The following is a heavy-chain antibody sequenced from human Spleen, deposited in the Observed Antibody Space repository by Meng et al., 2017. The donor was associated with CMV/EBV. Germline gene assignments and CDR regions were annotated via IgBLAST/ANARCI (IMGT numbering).Heavy chain of an antibody. CDR3: ARAGAAVTTNFDF. CDR1: GYKFDIYG. D-gene: IGHD4-17*01. V-gene: IGHV1-18*01. J-gene: IGHJ4*02. Sequence: CKASGYKFDIYGITWVRQAPGQGLEWVGWVGAENGETNYGQKFQDRVTVTADTFTKTAYMAMRSLRSDDSAIYYCARAGAAVTTNFDFWGQGTLVTVSS. CDR2: VGAENGET.